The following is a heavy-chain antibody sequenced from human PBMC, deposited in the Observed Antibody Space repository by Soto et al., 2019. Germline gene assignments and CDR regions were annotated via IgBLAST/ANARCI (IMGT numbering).Heavy chain of an antibody. D-gene: IGHD3-10*01. J-gene: IGHJ4*02. V-gene: IGHV1-24*01. CDR2: FDPEDGET. CDR1: GYTLTELS. CDR3: ATSEDGSGSFWTFDY. Sequence: GASVKVSCKVSGYTLTELSMHWVRQAPGKGLEWMGGFDPEDGETIYAQKFQGRVTMTEDTSTDTAYMELSSLRSEDTAVYYCATSEDGSGSFWTFDYWGQGTLVTVSS.